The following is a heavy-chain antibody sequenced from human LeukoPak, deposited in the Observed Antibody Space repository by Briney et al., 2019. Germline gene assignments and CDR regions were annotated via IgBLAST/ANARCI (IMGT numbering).Heavy chain of an antibody. V-gene: IGHV1-18*04. CDR1: GYTFTGYY. CDR3: ARSIAAAVDI. J-gene: IGHJ3*02. Sequence: ASVKVSCKASGYTFTGYYMHWVRQAPGQGLEWMGWISAYNGNTNYAQKLQGRVTMTTDTSTSTAYMELRSLRSDDTAVYYCARSIAAAVDIWGQGTMVTVSS. CDR2: ISAYNGNT. D-gene: IGHD6-6*01.